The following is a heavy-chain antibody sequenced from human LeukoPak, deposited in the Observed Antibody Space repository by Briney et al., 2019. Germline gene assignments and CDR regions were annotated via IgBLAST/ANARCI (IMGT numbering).Heavy chain of an antibody. V-gene: IGHV4-59*08. D-gene: IGHD1-26*01. Sequence: SETLSLTCTDSGDSLSDYFWSWIRQPPGKGLEWIGYNSGSTNYNASLKSRVTILLVRSKNQFSLKLSSVTAADTAVYYCARGRGYGGNYLRSFDIWGQGTMVTVSS. CDR3: ARGRGYGGNYLRSFDI. J-gene: IGHJ3*02. CDR2: NSGST. CDR1: GDSLSDYF.